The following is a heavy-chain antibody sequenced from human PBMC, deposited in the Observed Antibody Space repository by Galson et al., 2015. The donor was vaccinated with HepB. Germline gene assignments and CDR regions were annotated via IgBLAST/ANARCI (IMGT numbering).Heavy chain of an antibody. CDR2: INAGNGNT. Sequence: SVKVSCKASGYTFTSYAMHWVRQAPGQRLEWMGWINAGNGNTKYSQKFQGRVTITRDTSASTAYMELSSLRSEDTAVYYCARDLSPYDILTGHYYNLHYFDYWGQGTLVTVSS. J-gene: IGHJ4*02. CDR3: ARDLSPYDILTGHYYNLHYFDY. V-gene: IGHV1-3*01. D-gene: IGHD3-9*01. CDR1: GYTFTSYA.